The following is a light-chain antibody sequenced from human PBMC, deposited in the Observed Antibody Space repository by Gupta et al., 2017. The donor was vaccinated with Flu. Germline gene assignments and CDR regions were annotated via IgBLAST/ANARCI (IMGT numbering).Light chain of an antibody. CDR2: DVS. Sequence: QCALPQPRSVSGSPGPSVTISCTGTSSDVGGNNFVSWHQHHPAKPHNLIIYDVSQRTAGVPARFSASKSGNTASLTISVPQAEDEADYYGCSYAGSDTLVFGGGTKLTVL. V-gene: IGLV2-11*01. J-gene: IGLJ2*01. CDR3: CSYAGSDTLV. CDR1: SSDVGGNNF.